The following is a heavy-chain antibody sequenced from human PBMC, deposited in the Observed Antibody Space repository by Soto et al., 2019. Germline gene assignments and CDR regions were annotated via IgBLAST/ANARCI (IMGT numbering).Heavy chain of an antibody. J-gene: IGHJ5*02. CDR3: AKDYLYIRGVIHNWFDP. D-gene: IGHD3-10*02. CDR2: ISGSGGST. CDR1: GFTFSSYA. V-gene: IGHV3-23*01. Sequence: GGSLRLSCAASGFTFSSYAMSWVRQAPGKGLEWVSAISGSGGSTYYADSVKGRFTISRDNSKNTLYLQMNSLRAEDTAVYYCAKDYLYIRGVIHNWFDPWGQGSLVTVSS.